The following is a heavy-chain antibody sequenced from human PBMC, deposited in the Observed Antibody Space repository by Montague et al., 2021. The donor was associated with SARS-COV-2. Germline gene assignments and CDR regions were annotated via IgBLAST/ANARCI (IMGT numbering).Heavy chain of an antibody. V-gene: IGHV4-39*07. J-gene: IGHJ5*02. CDR2: IYYSGST. Sequence: SETLSLTCTVSGGSISSSSYYWGWIRQPPGKGLEWIGSIYYSGSTYYNPSLKSRVTISVDTSKNQFSPKLSSVTAADTAVYCCARGGGTVTTFLGVGYVRGGLNGFDPWGQGTLVTVSS. CDR1: GGSISSSSYY. D-gene: IGHD4-17*01. CDR3: ARGGGTVTTFLGVGYVRGGLNGFDP.